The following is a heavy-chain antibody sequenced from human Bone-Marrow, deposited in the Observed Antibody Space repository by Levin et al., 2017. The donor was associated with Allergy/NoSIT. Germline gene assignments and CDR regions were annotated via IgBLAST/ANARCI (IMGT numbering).Heavy chain of an antibody. V-gene: IGHV3-23*02. CDR3: VKGGDRNSWDRPFDY. D-gene: IGHD2-15*01. CDR1: GFTFSSYA. CDR2: IGRSGGDI. Sequence: HAGGSLRLSCAASGFTFSSYAMNWVRQAPGKGLEWVSGIGRSGGDIYYRDSVKGRFTISRDNSRNTLYLQMGSLRAEDTAVYYCVKGGDRNSWDRPFDYWGQGTLVTVSS. J-gene: IGHJ4*02.